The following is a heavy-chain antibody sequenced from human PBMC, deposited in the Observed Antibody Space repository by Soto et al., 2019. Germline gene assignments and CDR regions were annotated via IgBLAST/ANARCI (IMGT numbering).Heavy chain of an antibody. Sequence: SVKVSCKASGVTFSSNSFSWVRQAPGQGLEWMGGIIPIVGTPDYAQKFQGRVTITADESTSTVHMELSSLRSEDTAVYYCARCDCSRTRCYDPRGFYYDGMDVWAQGTTVTVSS. CDR3: ARCDCSRTRCYDPRGFYYDGMDV. CDR2: IIPIVGTP. D-gene: IGHD2-2*01. V-gene: IGHV1-69*13. CDR1: GVTFSSNS. J-gene: IGHJ6*02.